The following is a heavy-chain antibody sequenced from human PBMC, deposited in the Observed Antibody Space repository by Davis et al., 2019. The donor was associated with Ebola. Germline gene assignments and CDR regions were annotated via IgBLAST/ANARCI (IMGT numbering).Heavy chain of an antibody. V-gene: IGHV1-2*04. CDR2: INPNSGGT. D-gene: IGHD1-26*01. J-gene: IGHJ4*02. CDR1: GYTFTGYY. Sequence: AASVKVSCKASGYTFTGYYMHWVRQAPGQGLEWMGWINPNSGGTNYAQKFQGWVTMPRDTSISTAYMELSRLRSDDQAVYYCTRGGGSSKRTMGYWGQGTLVTVSS. CDR3: TRGGGSSKRTMGY.